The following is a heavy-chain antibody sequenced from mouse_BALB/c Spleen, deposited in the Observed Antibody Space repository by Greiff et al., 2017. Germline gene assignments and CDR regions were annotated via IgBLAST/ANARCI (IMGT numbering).Heavy chain of an antibody. CDR3: ARGAVYYAMDY. D-gene: IGHD3-3*01. CDR1: GFAFSSYD. V-gene: IGHV5-12-1*01. Sequence: EVQRVESGGGLVKPGGSLKLSCAASGFAFSSYDMPWVRQTPEKRLEWVAYISSGGGSTYYPDTVKGRFTISRDNAKNTQYLQMSSLKSEDTAMYYCARGAVYYAMDYWGQGTSVTVSS. CDR2: ISSGGGST. J-gene: IGHJ4*01.